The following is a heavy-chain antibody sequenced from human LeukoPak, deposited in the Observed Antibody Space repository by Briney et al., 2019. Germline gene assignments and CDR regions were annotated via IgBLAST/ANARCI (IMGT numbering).Heavy chain of an antibody. J-gene: IGHJ5*02. D-gene: IGHD1-26*01. CDR2: IYYSGST. Sequence: SETLSLTCTVSGGSISSYYWSWIRQPPGKGLEWIGYIYYSGSTNHNPSLNSRVTMSVDTSKNQFSLKLSSVTAADTAVYYCAREAVSGSYTWFDPWGQGSLVTVSS. V-gene: IGHV4-59*12. CDR3: AREAVSGSYTWFDP. CDR1: GGSISSYY.